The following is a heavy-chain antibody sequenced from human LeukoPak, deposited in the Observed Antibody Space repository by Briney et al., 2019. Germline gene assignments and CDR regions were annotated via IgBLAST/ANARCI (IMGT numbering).Heavy chain of an antibody. V-gene: IGHV4-34*01. CDR3: ATFGSSMATFDY. Sequence: PSETLSLTCAVYGGSFSGYYWSWIRQPPGKGLEWIGEINHSGSTDYNPSLKSRVIILVDTSKNQFSLKLSSVTAADTAVYYCATFGSSMATFDYWGQGTLVTVSS. CDR1: GGSFSGYY. D-gene: IGHD5-24*01. CDR2: INHSGST. J-gene: IGHJ4*02.